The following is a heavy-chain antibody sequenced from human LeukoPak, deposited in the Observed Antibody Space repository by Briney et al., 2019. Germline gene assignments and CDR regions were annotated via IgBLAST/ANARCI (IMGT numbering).Heavy chain of an antibody. Sequence: GGSLRLSCAASGFTFRSYAMNWVRQAPGKGLEWVSAISGSGSSTYYADSVKGRFTIPRDNSKNTLYLQMNSLRAEDTAVYYCARVGSYYYGSGSYSRWFDYWGQGTLVTVSS. CDR1: GFTFRSYA. CDR3: ARVGSYYYGSGSYSRWFDY. J-gene: IGHJ4*02. V-gene: IGHV3-23*01. D-gene: IGHD3-10*01. CDR2: ISGSGSST.